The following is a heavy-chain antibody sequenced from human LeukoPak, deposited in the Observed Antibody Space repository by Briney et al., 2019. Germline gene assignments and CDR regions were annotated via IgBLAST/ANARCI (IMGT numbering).Heavy chain of an antibody. V-gene: IGHV4-59*12. CDR1: GGSISNYY. CDR2: IYHSGST. Sequence: SETLSLTCTVSGGSISNYYWSWIRQPPGKGLEWIGYIYHSGSTYYNPSLKSRVTISVDRSKNQFSLKLSSVTAADTAVYYCARDQGDYWGQGTPVTVSS. CDR3: ARDQGDY. J-gene: IGHJ4*02.